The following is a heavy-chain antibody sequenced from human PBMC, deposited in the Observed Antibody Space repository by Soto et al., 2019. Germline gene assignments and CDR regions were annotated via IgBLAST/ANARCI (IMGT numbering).Heavy chain of an antibody. CDR3: ANHEFSSSPKFDF. D-gene: IGHD6-6*01. CDR1: GFTFSNYA. CDR2: LTATGGAT. Sequence: GGSLRLSCAASGFTFSNYAMSWVRQVPGKGLEWVSSLTATGGATYYADSVKGRFTISRDNSKNTLYLQVNSLRAEDTAVYYCANHEFSSSPKFDFWGQGTLVTVSS. V-gene: IGHV3-23*01. J-gene: IGHJ5*01.